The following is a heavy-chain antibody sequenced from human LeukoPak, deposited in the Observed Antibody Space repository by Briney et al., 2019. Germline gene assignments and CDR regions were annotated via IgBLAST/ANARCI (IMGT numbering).Heavy chain of an antibody. CDR3: AKRSGDSYFLDS. V-gene: IGHV3-7*03. D-gene: IGHD2-15*01. CDR1: GFTFSSYW. CDR2: IKQDGTEK. J-gene: IGHJ4*02. Sequence: GGSLRLSCAASGFTFSSYWMTWVRQAPGKGLEWVANIKQDGTEKNYVDSVKGRFTISRDTSKSTLYLQMSSLRAEDTAVYYCAKRSGDSYFLDSWGQGTLVTVSS.